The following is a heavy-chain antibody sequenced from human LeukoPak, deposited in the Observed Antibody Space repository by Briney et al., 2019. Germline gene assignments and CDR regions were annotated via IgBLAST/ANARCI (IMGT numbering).Heavy chain of an antibody. CDR1: GFTFSNYI. J-gene: IGHJ6*02. D-gene: IGHD3-10*01. CDR2: TSSRSSYI. V-gene: IGHV3-21*01. CDR3: VRDKDMVRGIWNYYFGMDV. Sequence: GRPLRLPCAASGFTFSNYIMICARQASATGLESATSTSSRSSYIYYADSGKSRFTIPRDNAKTSLYLQMNSLRAADTAVYYCVRDKDMVRGIWNYYFGMDVWGQGTTVTVSS.